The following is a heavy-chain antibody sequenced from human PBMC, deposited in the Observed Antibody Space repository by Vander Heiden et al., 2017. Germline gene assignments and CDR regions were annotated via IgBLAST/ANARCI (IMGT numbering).Heavy chain of an antibody. CDR2: MYPGDSDT. J-gene: IGHJ4*02. V-gene: IGHV5-51*01. CDR1: GYSFTTYW. Sequence: VQLVQSGAEVKKPGEALKIACKGSGYSFTTYWIGWVRQMPGKGLEWMGKMYPGDSDTRYSPSFEGQVTMSADKSSSTAYLQWSSLKASDTAIYYCVRRTGYRNNGVCYFDYWGQGTLVTVSS. CDR3: VRRTGYRNNGVCYFDY. D-gene: IGHD2-8*01.